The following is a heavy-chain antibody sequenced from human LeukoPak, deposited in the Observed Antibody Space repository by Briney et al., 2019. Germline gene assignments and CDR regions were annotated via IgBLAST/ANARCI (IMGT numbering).Heavy chain of an antibody. Sequence: ASVKVSCKASGYTFTGYYMHWVRQAPGQGLEWMGWINPNSGGTNYAQKFQGRVTMTRDTSISTAYMELSRLRSADTAVYYCARDRGGYSGYKRYNWFDPWGQGTLVTVSS. CDR1: GYTFTGYY. J-gene: IGHJ5*02. CDR2: INPNSGGT. D-gene: IGHD5-12*01. V-gene: IGHV1-2*02. CDR3: ARDRGGYSGYKRYNWFDP.